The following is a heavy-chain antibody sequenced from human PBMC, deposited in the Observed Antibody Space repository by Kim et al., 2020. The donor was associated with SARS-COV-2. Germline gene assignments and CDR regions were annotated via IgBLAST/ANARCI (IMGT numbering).Heavy chain of an antibody. J-gene: IGHJ4*02. CDR3: VKDRDTFMSPLYFDF. CDR1: GFDFSDYA. CDR2: ISNSGSLI. V-gene: IGHV3-23*01. Sequence: GGSLRLSCAGSGFDFSDYALSWVRQILGNGLEWVSAISNSGSLIYYADSVKGRFIISRDNSKNTVYLQMNGLRAEDTAIYYCVKDRDTFMSPLYFDFWGQGTLVTVSS. D-gene: IGHD5-18*01.